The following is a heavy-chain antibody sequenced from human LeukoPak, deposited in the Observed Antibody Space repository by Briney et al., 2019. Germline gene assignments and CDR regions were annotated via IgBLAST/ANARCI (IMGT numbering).Heavy chain of an antibody. J-gene: IGHJ4*02. CDR2: INHSGSA. D-gene: IGHD5-18*01. V-gene: IGHV4-34*01. CDR3: ARVPPRAAMVYFDY. CDR1: GGSFSGYY. Sequence: SETLSLTCAVYGGSFSGYYWSWIRQPPGKGLEWIGEINHSGSANYNPSLKSRVTISVDTPNNQFSLQLSSVTAADTAVYYCARVPPRAAMVYFDYWGQGTLVTVSS.